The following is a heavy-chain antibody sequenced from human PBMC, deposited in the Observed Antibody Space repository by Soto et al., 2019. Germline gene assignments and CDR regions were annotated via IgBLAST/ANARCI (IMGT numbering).Heavy chain of an antibody. CDR1: GGSFSGYY. D-gene: IGHD4-17*01. CDR3: ARVRTVTTTFFYYYAMDV. J-gene: IGHJ6*02. V-gene: IGHV4-34*01. CDR2: INHSGST. Sequence: SETLSLTCAVYGGSFSGYYWSWIRQPPGKGLEWIGEINHSGSTNYSPSLKSRVTISVDTSKNQVPLKLSSVTAADTAVYYCARVRTVTTTFFYYYAMDVWGQGTAVTVSS.